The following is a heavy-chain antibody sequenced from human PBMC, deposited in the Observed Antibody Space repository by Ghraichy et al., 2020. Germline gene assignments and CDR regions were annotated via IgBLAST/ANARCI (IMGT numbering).Heavy chain of an antibody. D-gene: IGHD2-2*02. CDR1: GGSFSGFY. CDR3: ARGYCSSTSCYTDYYYYYMDV. CDR2: INHSGST. V-gene: IGHV4-34*01. Sequence: SETLSLTCAVYGGSFSGFYWSWIRQPPGKGLEWIGEINHSGSTNYNPSLKSRVTISVDTSKNQFSLKLSSVTAADTAVYYCARGYCSSTSCYTDYYYYYMDVWGKGTTVTVSS. J-gene: IGHJ6*03.